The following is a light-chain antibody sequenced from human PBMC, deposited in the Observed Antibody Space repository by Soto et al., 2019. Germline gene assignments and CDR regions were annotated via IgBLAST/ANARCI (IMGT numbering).Light chain of an antibody. CDR2: DVR. Sequence: QSALTQPASVSGSPGQSITISCTGTSSDVGGYNLVSWYQQHPGKAPKFIIYDVRNRPSGVSNRFSGSRSGNTASLTISGLQAEDEADYYCSSYTSISTVIFGGGTKVTVL. CDR3: SSYTSISTVI. V-gene: IGLV2-14*03. J-gene: IGLJ2*01. CDR1: SSDVGGYNL.